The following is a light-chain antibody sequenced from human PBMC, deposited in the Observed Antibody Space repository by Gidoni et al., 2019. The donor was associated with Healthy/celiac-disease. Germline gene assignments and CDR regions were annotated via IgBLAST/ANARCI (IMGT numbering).Light chain of an antibody. V-gene: IGKV1-39*01. J-gene: IGKJ1*01. CDR1: QSISSY. CDR2: AAS. Sequence: DIQMTQSPSSLSASVGDRVTITGRASQSISSYLNWYQQKPGKAPKLLIYAASSLQSGVPSRFSGSGSGTDFTLTISSLQPEDFATYYCQQSYSTPQTFGQGTKVEIK. CDR3: QQSYSTPQT.